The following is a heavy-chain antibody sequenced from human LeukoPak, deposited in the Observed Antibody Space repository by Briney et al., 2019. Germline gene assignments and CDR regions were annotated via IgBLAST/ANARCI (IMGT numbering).Heavy chain of an antibody. CDR2: INHSGST. CDR3: ASKWGGSFDY. D-gene: IGHD7-27*01. CDR1: GGSFSGYY. J-gene: IGHJ4*02. V-gene: IGHV4-34*01. Sequence: SETLSLTCAVYGGSFSGYYWSWIRQPPGKGLEWIGEINHSGSTNYNPSLRSRVTISVDTSKNQFSLKLSSVTAADTAVYYCASKWGGSFDYWGQGTLVTVSS.